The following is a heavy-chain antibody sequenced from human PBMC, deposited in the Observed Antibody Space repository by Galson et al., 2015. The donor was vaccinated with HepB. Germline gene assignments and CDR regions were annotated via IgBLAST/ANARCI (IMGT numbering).Heavy chain of an antibody. CDR1: GFSLTTTGVG. CDR2: ICWGDDQ. D-gene: IGHD3-16*02. Sequence: PPLVKPTQPRTLPCTFSGFSLTTTGVGVGWFRQPPEKALEWLALICWGDDQSYSPSLKRRLTLSRDTSKNQVVLKVTNMDSVDAATYFCAYSSHRYYFDFWGQGTLVTVSS. CDR3: AYSSHRYYFDF. V-gene: IGHV2-5*02. J-gene: IGHJ4*02.